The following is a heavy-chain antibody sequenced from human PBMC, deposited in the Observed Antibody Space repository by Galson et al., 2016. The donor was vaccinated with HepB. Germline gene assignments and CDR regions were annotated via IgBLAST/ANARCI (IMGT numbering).Heavy chain of an antibody. CDR3: AKDVLRYFTVLAFDI. CDR2: ISYDGDNK. Sequence: SLRLSCAASGFTFRTFGMHWVRQAPGKGLEWVAVISYDGDNKYYADSVKGRFTISRDNSKNTLYLRMNSLRAEDTAVYYCAKDVLRYFTVLAFDIWGQGTMVTVSS. J-gene: IGHJ3*02. D-gene: IGHD3-9*01. V-gene: IGHV3-30*18. CDR1: GFTFRTFG.